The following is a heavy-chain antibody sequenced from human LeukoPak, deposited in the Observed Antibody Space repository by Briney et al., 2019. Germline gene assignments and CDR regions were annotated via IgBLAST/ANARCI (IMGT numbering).Heavy chain of an antibody. CDR1: GFTFSSYA. CDR2: ISGSGGST. Sequence: GGSLRLSCAASGFTFSSYAMSWVRQVPGKGLEWASVISGSGGSTYYADSVKGRFTISRDNSKNTLYLQMNSLRAEDTAVYYCTRDGVSFGGWYYFDYWGQGTLVTVSS. CDR3: TRDGVSFGGWYYFDY. J-gene: IGHJ4*02. D-gene: IGHD6-19*01. V-gene: IGHV3-23*01.